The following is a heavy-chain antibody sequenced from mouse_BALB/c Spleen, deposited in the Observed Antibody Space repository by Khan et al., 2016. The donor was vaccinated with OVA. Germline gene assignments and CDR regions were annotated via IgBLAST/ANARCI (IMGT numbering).Heavy chain of an antibody. CDR3: AYSLLLYAMDY. Sequence: VQLQQSGAELVRPGASVKLSCTASGFHIKDTYVHWGKRGLKKAREGMGRIDPPKGNPKYARRFQGKATITADTSSNTAYLQLSSLTSEDTAVYYCAYSLLLYAMDYWGQGTSVTVSS. D-gene: IGHD1-2*01. J-gene: IGHJ4*01. CDR2: IDPPKGNP. CDR1: GFHIKDTY. V-gene: IGHV14-3*02.